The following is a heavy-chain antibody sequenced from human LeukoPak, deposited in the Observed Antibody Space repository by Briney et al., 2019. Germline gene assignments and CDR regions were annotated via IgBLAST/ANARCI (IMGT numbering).Heavy chain of an antibody. V-gene: IGHV4-34*01. CDR1: GGSFSGYY. Sequence: SETLSLTCAVYGGSFSGYYWSWIRQPPGKGLEWIGEINHSGSTNYNPSLKSRITISVDTSKNQFSLKLSSVTAADTAVYYCARLIGWFAYGNWFDPWGQGTLVTVS. CDR3: ARLIGWFAYGNWFDP. D-gene: IGHD3-10*01. CDR2: INHSGST. J-gene: IGHJ5*02.